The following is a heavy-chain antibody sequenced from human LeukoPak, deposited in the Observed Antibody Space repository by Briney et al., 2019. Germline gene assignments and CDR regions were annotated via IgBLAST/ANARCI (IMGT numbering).Heavy chain of an antibody. D-gene: IGHD1-26*01. CDR2: VSADESGK. CDR3: ASLDRSEIP. V-gene: IGHV3-64*01. J-gene: IGHJ5*02. Sequence: GGSLRLSCVASGVSFDKFGMHWVRQAPGKGLEYVSSVSADESGKYYTKSVRGRFSISRDNSKNTMYLQLGNLRPDDMGIYYCASLDRSEIPWGPGTLVTVSS. CDR1: GVSFDKFG.